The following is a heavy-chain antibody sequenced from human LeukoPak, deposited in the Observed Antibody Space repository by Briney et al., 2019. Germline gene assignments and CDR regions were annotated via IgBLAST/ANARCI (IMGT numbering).Heavy chain of an antibody. D-gene: IGHD6-19*01. Sequence: SVKVSCKASGGTFSSCAISWVRQAPGQGLEWMGGIIPIFGTANYAQKFQGRVTITTDESTSTAYMELSSLRSEDTAVYYCAAVVIAVAGYFDYWGQGTLVTVSS. V-gene: IGHV1-69*05. J-gene: IGHJ4*02. CDR3: AAVVIAVAGYFDY. CDR2: IIPIFGTA. CDR1: GGTFSSCA.